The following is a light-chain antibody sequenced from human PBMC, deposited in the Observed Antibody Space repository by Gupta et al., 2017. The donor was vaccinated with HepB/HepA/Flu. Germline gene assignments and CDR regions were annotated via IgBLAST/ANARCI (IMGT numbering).Light chain of an antibody. CDR1: SSNIGTKT. CDR3: EAWDDSMNGVV. J-gene: IGLJ3*02. CDR2: NYD. V-gene: IGLV1-44*01. Sequence: HSVLTHLPSASATPGQRVTISCSGSSSNIGTKTVTWYQQFPGKAPKLLIYNYDQRPSGVPDRFSGSKSGNSASLAISGLQSDDEADYYCEAWDDSMNGVVFGGGTKLTVL.